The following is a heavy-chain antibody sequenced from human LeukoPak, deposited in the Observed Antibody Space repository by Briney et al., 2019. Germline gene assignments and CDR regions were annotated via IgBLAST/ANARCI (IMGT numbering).Heavy chain of an antibody. CDR3: ARHWGVGAPYFDY. CDR2: IYYSGST. J-gene: IGHJ4*02. V-gene: IGHV4-39*01. Sequence: SETLSLTCTVSGGSISSSTYYWGWIRQPPGKGLEWIGSIYYSGSTYYNPSLKSRVTISVDTSKNQFSLKLSSVTAADTAVYYCARHWGVGAPYFDYWGQATLVTVSS. D-gene: IGHD1-26*01. CDR1: GGSISSSTYY.